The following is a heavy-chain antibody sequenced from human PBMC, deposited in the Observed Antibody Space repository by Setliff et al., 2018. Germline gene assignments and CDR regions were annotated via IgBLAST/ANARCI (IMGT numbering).Heavy chain of an antibody. CDR2: IFYSGNT. V-gene: IGHV4-59*11. Sequence: PSETLSLTCTVSGGSISTHYWSWIRQPPGKGLEWIGYIFYSGNTNYNPSLKGRVAISVDSSKNQFFLTLSSVTAADTAVYYCARDRATMVRGVISYFYYYMDVWGGGTTVTVSS. D-gene: IGHD3-10*01. CDR3: ARDRATMVRGVISYFYYYMDV. CDR1: GGSISTHY. J-gene: IGHJ6*03.